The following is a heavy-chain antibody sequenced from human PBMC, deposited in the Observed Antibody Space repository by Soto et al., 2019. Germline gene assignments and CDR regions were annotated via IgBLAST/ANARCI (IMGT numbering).Heavy chain of an antibody. V-gene: IGHV3-9*01. J-gene: IGHJ6*02. CDR1: GFTFDDYA. CDR3: AKAIEGGVTYYYGMDV. D-gene: IGHD3-16*01. Sequence: GGSLRLSCAASGFTFDDYAMHWVRQAPGKGLEWVSGISWNSGSIGYADSVKGRFTISRDNAKNYLYLQMNSLRAEDTALYYCAKAIEGGVTYYYGMDVWGQGTTVSVSS. CDR2: ISWNSGSI.